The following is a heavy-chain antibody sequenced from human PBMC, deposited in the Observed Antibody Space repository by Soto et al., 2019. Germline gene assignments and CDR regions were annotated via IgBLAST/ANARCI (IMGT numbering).Heavy chain of an antibody. D-gene: IGHD2-15*01. CDR3: ARECSGGSCGINFYDY. J-gene: IGHJ4*02. CDR2: IYYSGST. V-gene: IGHV4-59*08. Sequence: SETLSLTCTVSGGSISSYYWSWIRQPPGKGLEWIGYIYYSGSTNYNPSLKSRVTISVDTSKNQFSLKLSSVTAADTAVYYCARECSGGSCGINFYDYWGQGTLVTVS. CDR1: GGSISSYY.